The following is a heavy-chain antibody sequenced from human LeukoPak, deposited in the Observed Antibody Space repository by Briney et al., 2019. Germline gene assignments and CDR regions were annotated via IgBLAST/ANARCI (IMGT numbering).Heavy chain of an antibody. Sequence: ASVKVSCKASGYTFTSYYMHWVRQAPGQGLEWMGIINPSGGSTSYAQKFQGRVTVTRDTSTTTVHIELRGLRSEDTAVYYCARDQEGFDYWGQGTVVTVSS. J-gene: IGHJ4*02. CDR2: INPSGGST. CDR3: ARDQEGFDY. CDR1: GYTFTSYY. V-gene: IGHV1-46*01.